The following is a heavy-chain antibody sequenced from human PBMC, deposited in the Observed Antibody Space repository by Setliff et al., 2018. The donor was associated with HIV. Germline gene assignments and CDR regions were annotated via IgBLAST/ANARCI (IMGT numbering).Heavy chain of an antibody. CDR2: IHTSGST. CDR1: GGSISSGSYY. V-gene: IGHV4-61*09. Sequence: PSETLSLTCTVSGGSISSGSYYWSWIRQPAGKGLEWIGHIHTSGSTKYNPSLKSRVTISADTSKNQFSLRLSSVTAADTAMYFCARESPDGLDYWGQGTLVTVSS. D-gene: IGHD2-8*01. J-gene: IGHJ4*02. CDR3: ARESPDGLDY.